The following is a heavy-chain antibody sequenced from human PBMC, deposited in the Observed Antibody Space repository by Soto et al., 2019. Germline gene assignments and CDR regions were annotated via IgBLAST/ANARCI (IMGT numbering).Heavy chain of an antibody. CDR3: ANWRLDAFDI. Sequence: QVQLVESGGGVVQPGRSLRLSCAASGFTFSSYGMHWVRQAPGKGLEWVAVISYDGSNKYYADSVKGRFTISRDNSKNTLYLQMNSLRAEDTAVYYCANWRLDAFDIWGQGTVVTVSS. J-gene: IGHJ3*02. CDR1: GFTFSSYG. CDR2: ISYDGSNK. V-gene: IGHV3-30*18.